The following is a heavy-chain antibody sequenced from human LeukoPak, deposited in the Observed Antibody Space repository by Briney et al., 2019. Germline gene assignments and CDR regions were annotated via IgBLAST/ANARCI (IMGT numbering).Heavy chain of an antibody. Sequence: GGSLRLSCAASEFTFSSYAMSWVRQAPGKGLEWVSTITGSGATTYYVDSVKGRFTISRDISKNTLYLYLQMNSLRAEDTAVYYCARGNGDYRLGSVSADYWGQGTLVTVSS. J-gene: IGHJ4*02. CDR2: ITGSGATT. CDR1: EFTFSSYA. D-gene: IGHD4-17*01. V-gene: IGHV3-23*01. CDR3: ARGNGDYRLGSVSADY.